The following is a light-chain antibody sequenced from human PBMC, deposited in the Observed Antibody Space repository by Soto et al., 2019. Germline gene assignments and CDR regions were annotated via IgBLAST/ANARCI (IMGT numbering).Light chain of an antibody. J-gene: IGLJ1*01. CDR3: CSYAGDTTFFV. V-gene: IGLV2-23*02. CDR1: SSDVGSYYP. CDR2: EVN. Sequence: QSVLTQPASMSGSPGQSITISCTGTSSDVGSYYPVSWFQQHPGKAPKLIIYEVNKRPSGVSDRFSGSKSANTASLTISGLQAADEAEYYCCSYAGDTTFFVFGTGTKVTVL.